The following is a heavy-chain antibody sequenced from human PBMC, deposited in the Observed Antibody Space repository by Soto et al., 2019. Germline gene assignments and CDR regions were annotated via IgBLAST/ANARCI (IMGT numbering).Heavy chain of an antibody. CDR3: ARIFTTVVTPNWFDP. CDR2: IDPSDSYT. D-gene: IGHD4-17*01. Sequence: PGESLKISCKGSGYSFTSYWISWVRQMPGKGLEWMGRIDPSDSYTNYSPSFQGHVTISADKSISTAYLQWSSLKASDTAMYYCARIFTTVVTPNWFDPWGQGTLVTVSS. V-gene: IGHV5-10-1*01. CDR1: GYSFTSYW. J-gene: IGHJ5*02.